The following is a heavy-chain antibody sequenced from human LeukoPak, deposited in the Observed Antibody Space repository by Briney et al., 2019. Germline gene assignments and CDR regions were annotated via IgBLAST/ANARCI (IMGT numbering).Heavy chain of an antibody. J-gene: IGHJ4*02. D-gene: IGHD2-21*01. V-gene: IGHV4-39*01. CDR2: ISYSGSI. CDR3: ATLEIGDYYFDY. Sequence: SETLSLTCTVSDGSISSRPYYWGWVRQPPGKGLEWIGSISYSGSIHYNPSLKSRVTVSVDTSKNHFSLRLSSVTAADTAVYYCATLEIGDYYFDYWGQGTLVTVSS. CDR1: DGSISSRPYY.